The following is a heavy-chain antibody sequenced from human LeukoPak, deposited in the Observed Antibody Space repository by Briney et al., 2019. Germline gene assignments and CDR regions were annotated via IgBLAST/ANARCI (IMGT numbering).Heavy chain of an antibody. CDR1: GGTFSSYA. V-gene: IGHV1-69*05. J-gene: IGHJ4*02. CDR2: IIPIFGTA. CDR3: ARDIWARTYYYDSSGDY. D-gene: IGHD3-22*01. Sequence: ASVKVSCKASGGTFSSYAISWVRQAPGQGLEWIGGIIPIFGTANYAQKFQGRVTITTAESTSTAYMELSSLRSEDTAVYYCARDIWARTYYYDSSGDYWGQGTLVTVSS.